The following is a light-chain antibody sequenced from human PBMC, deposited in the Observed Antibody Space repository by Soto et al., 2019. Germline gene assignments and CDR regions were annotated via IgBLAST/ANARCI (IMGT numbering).Light chain of an antibody. V-gene: IGKV3-15*01. CDR2: GAS. Sequence: EIVMTQSPATLSVSPGAAATISCRASQSVSSNLAWYQQKPGQAPRLLIYGASTRATGIPARFSGSWSGTECTLTISSLQSEDVSVYYCQQYNNWPRTFAQGTKVDIK. CDR3: QQYNNWPRT. J-gene: IGKJ1*01. CDR1: QSVSSN.